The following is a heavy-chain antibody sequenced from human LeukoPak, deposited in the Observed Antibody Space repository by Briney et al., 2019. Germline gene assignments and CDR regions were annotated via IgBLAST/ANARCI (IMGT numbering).Heavy chain of an antibody. CDR2: ISYDGSNK. CDR3: AKVKWTGLAKTFDY. CDR1: GFTFRSFG. V-gene: IGHV3-30*18. Sequence: GRSLRLSCAASGFTFRSFGMHWDRQTPGKGLEWVAVISYDGSNKYYADSVKGRFTISRDNSKDTLYLQMNSLRSEDTAVYYCAKVKWTGLAKTFDYWGQGTLVTVSS. J-gene: IGHJ4*02. D-gene: IGHD3/OR15-3a*01.